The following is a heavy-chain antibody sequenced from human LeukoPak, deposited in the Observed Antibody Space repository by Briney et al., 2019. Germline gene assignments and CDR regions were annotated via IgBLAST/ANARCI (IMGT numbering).Heavy chain of an antibody. CDR3: ARIASRVADNNWFDP. J-gene: IGHJ5*02. V-gene: IGHV1-2*02. CDR1: GYTFTGYY. D-gene: IGHD6-19*01. CDR2: IYPNTGAT. Sequence: ASVKVSCKASGYTFTGYYMHWVRQAPGQGLEWMGWIYPNTGATDIAQKFRGRVTMTRDTSISTAYMELSRLRSDDTAVYYCARIASRVADNNWFDPWGQGTLVTVSS.